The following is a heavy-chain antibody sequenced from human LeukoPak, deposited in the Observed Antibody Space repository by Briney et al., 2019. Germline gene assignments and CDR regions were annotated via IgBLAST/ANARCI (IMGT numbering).Heavy chain of an antibody. D-gene: IGHD3-22*01. CDR3: ARVLSYYDSSGNTSLRWFDP. V-gene: IGHV4-59*07. CDR1: GGFISSYY. J-gene: IGHJ5*02. Sequence: SDTLSLLCTVSGGFISSYYWRWIRQPPGKALEWIGYLYYSGRNNYHPSLKSRVTISVDTFKNQLSLKLSSVTAADTAVYYCARVLSYYDSSGNTSLRWFDPWGQGTLVTVSS. CDR2: LYYSGRN.